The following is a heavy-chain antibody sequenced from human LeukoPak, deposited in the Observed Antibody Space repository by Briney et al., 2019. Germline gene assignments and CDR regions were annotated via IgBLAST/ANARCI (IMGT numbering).Heavy chain of an antibody. CDR2: IYHSGST. J-gene: IGHJ4*02. D-gene: IGHD3-16*02. Sequence: SETLSLTCAVSGGSISSSNWWSWVRQPPGKGLEWIGEIYHSGSTNYNPSLKSRVTISVDKSKNQFSLKLSSVTAADTAVYYCARHVYDYVWGSYRYQGLDYWGQGTLVTVSS. V-gene: IGHV4-4*02. CDR1: GGSISSSNW. CDR3: ARHVYDYVWGSYRYQGLDY.